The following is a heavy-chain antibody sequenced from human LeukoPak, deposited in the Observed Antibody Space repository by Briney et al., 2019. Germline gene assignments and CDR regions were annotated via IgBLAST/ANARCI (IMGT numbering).Heavy chain of an antibody. CDR1: GXTFSNYG. D-gene: IGHD6-13*01. Sequence: TGGSLRLSCAASGXTFSNYGMHWVRQAPGKGLEWVALISYDGSNKYFADSVKGRFTISRDNSKNTLYLQMHSLRAEDTAVYYCAKDNVAAAGRYFDYWGQGTLVTVSS. CDR2: ISYDGSNK. J-gene: IGHJ4*02. V-gene: IGHV3-30*18. CDR3: AKDNVAAAGRYFDY.